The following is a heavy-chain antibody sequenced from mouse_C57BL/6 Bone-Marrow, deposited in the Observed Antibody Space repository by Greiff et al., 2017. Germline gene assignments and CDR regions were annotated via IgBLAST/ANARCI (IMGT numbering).Heavy chain of an antibody. CDR3: AGDGYLFAY. J-gene: IGHJ3*01. Sequence: VQLQQSGAELMKPGASVKLSCTASGFNIKDYYMPWVKQRTEQGLEWIGRIDPEDGETKYAPKFQGKATITADTSSNTAYLQLSSLTSEDTAVYYCAGDGYLFAYWGQGTLVTVSA. V-gene: IGHV14-2*01. CDR2: IDPEDGET. CDR1: GFNIKDYY. D-gene: IGHD2-3*01.